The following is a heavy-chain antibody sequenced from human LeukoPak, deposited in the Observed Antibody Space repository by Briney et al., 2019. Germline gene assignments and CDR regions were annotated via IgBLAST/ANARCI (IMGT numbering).Heavy chain of an antibody. CDR3: AKSLQGGAHVIYGGMDV. CDR2: IIGSGGST. V-gene: IGHV3-23*01. Sequence: GGSLRLSGAASGFTFSSYAMSWVRQAPGKGLEWVLAIIGSGGSTYYADSVKGRFTISRDNSKNPLYLKMNSLRAEDTAVYYCAKSLQGGAHVIYGGMDVWGQGTTVTVSS. CDR1: GFTFSSYA. J-gene: IGHJ6*02. D-gene: IGHD2/OR15-2a*01.